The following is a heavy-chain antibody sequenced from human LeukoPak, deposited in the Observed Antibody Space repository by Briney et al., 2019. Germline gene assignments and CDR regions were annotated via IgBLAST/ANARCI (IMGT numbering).Heavy chain of an antibody. CDR3: APSSLTYSSGWYGY. CDR1: GSTFSSYW. D-gene: IGHD6-19*01. Sequence: GGSLRLSCAASGSTFSSYWMHWVRQAPGKGLVWVSRINADGSSTSYADSVKGRFTISRDNAKNTLYLQMNSLRAEDTAVYYCAPSSLTYSSGWYGYWGQGTLVTVSS. CDR2: INADGSST. V-gene: IGHV3-74*01. J-gene: IGHJ4*02.